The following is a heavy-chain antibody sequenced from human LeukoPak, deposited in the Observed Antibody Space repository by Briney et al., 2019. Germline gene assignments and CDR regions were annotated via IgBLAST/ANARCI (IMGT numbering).Heavy chain of an antibody. CDR1: GYTFTGYY. CDR2: INPNSGGT. D-gene: IGHD6-19*01. CDR3: ARDLGSGWYEARFDP. Sequence: ASVKVSCKASGYTFTGYYMHWVRQAPGQGLEWMGWINPNSGGTNYAQKFQGRVTMTRDTSISTAYMELSRLRSDDTAVYYCARDLGSGWYEARFDPWGQGTLVTVSS. J-gene: IGHJ5*02. V-gene: IGHV1-2*02.